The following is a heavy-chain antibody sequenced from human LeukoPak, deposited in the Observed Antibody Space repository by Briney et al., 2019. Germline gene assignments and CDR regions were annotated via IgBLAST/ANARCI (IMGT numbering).Heavy chain of an antibody. J-gene: IGHJ4*02. CDR2: ISYDGSNK. D-gene: IGHD3-10*01. CDR3: ARDTYGSDY. CDR1: GFIFSNYA. Sequence: GGSLRLSCAASGFIFSNYAMHWVRQAPGKGLEWLIFISYDGSNKYYADSVKGRFTISRDNSKNTLYLQMNSRRAEDTAVYYCARDTYGSDYWGQGTLVTVSS. V-gene: IGHV3-30*04.